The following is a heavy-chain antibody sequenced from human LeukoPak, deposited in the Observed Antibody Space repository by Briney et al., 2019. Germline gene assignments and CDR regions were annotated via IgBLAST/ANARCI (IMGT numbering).Heavy chain of an antibody. Sequence: KSSETLSLTCTVSGVSISSSNSYWGWLRQPPGKGLEWIGSIYYSGNTYYDASLKSQVSISIDTSKNQYSLKLSAVTAADTAVYYCARGIWIYYGDYLGLNYGGQGTLVTVSS. V-gene: IGHV4-39*07. CDR2: IYYSGNT. D-gene: IGHD4-17*01. J-gene: IGHJ4*02. CDR1: GVSISSSNSY. CDR3: ARGIWIYYGDYLGLNY.